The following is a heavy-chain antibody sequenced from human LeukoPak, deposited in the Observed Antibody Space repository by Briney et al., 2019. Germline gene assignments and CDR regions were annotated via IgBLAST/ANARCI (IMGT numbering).Heavy chain of an antibody. J-gene: IGHJ3*02. D-gene: IGHD3-9*01. CDR3: ARGGTLRYFDWLFRKYAFDI. Sequence: SETLSLTCAVYGGSFSGYYWSWIRQPPGKGLEWIGEINHSRSTNYNPSLKSRVTISVDTSKNQFSLKLSSVTAPDTAVYYCARGGTLRYFDWLFRKYAFDIWGQGTMVTVSS. V-gene: IGHV4-34*01. CDR1: GGSFSGYY. CDR2: INHSRST.